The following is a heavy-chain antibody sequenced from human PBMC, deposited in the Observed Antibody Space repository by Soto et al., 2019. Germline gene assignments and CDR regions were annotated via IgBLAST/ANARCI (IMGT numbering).Heavy chain of an antibody. CDR2: IYYSGST. CDR3: ARDFLTYSSSWYGMDV. J-gene: IGHJ6*02. D-gene: IGHD6-13*01. CDR1: GGSISSGGYY. Sequence: SETLSLTCTVSGGSISSGGYYWSWIRQHPGKGLEWIGYIYYSGSTYYNPSLKSRVTISVDTSKNQFSLKLSSVTAADTAVYYCARDFLTYSSSWYGMDVWGQGTTVTVPS. V-gene: IGHV4-31*03.